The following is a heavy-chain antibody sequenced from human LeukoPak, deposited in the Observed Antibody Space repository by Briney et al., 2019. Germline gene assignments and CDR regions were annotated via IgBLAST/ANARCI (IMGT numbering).Heavy chain of an antibody. CDR3: ACGYSYTNMDV. Sequence: GGSLRLSCAASGFTVSSNHMSWVRQAPGKGLEWVSVIYSGGSTYYADSVKGRFTISRDNSKNTLYIQMNSLRAEDTAVYYCACGYSYTNMDVWGKGTTVTVSS. V-gene: IGHV3-66*02. D-gene: IGHD5-18*01. CDR2: IYSGGST. CDR1: GFTVSSNH. J-gene: IGHJ6*03.